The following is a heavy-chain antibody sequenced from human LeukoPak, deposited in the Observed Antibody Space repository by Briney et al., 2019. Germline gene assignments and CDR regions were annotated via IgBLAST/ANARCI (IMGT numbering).Heavy chain of an antibody. D-gene: IGHD3-16*01. Sequence: GASVKVSCKASRYTFTSYVMHWVRQAPGQRVEWMGWIYAGNGNTKYSQEFQGRVTITSDTAASTAYMELSSLRSEDMAVYYCAREDTFYLADGHYYYYMDVWGKGTTVTVSS. CDR1: RYTFTSYV. CDR3: AREDTFYLADGHYYYYMDV. V-gene: IGHV1-3*03. J-gene: IGHJ6*03. CDR2: IYAGNGNT.